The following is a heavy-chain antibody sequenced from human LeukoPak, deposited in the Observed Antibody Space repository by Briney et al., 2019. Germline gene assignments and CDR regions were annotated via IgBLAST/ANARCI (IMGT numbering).Heavy chain of an antibody. CDR3: AKDTRFDWTPYYFDY. V-gene: IGHV3-23*01. Sequence: GGSLRLSCAASGFTFSSYAMSWVRQAPGKGLEWVSATSGSGGSTYYADSVKGRFTISRDNSKNTLYLQMNSLRAEDTAVYYCAKDTRFDWTPYYFDYWGQGTLVTVSS. J-gene: IGHJ4*02. CDR2: TSGSGGST. D-gene: IGHD3-9*01. CDR1: GFTFSSYA.